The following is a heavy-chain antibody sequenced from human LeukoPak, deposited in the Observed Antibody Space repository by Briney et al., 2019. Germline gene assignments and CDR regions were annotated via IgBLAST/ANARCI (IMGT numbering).Heavy chain of an antibody. J-gene: IGHJ1*01. CDR1: GGSFSGYY. D-gene: IGHD2-2*01. V-gene: IGHV4-34*01. CDR2: INHSGST. CDR3: ARGGRGYCSGTSCYRAEYFQH. Sequence: SETLSLTCAVYGGSFSGYYWSWIRQPPGKGLEWIGEINHSGSTNYNPSLKSRVTISVDTSKNQFSLKLSSVTAADTAVYYCARGGRGYCSGTSCYRAEYFQHWGQGTLVTVSS.